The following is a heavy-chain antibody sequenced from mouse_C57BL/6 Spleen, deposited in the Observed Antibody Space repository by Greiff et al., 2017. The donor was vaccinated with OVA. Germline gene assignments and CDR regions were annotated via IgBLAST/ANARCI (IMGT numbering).Heavy chain of an antibody. CDR1: GISITTGNYR. J-gene: IGHJ1*03. CDR3: ARESNHWYFDV. V-gene: IGHV3-5*01. CDR2: IYYSGTI. D-gene: IGHD2-5*01. Sequence: EVKLQESGPGLVKPSQTVFLTCTVTGISITTGNYRWSWIRQFPGNKLEWIGYIYYSGTITYNPSLTSRTTITRDTPKNQFFLEMNSLTAEDTATYYCARESNHWYFDVWGTGTTVTVSS.